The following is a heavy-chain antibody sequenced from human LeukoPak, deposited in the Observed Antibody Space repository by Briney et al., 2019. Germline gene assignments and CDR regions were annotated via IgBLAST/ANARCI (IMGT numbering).Heavy chain of an antibody. J-gene: IGHJ5*02. Sequence: PGGSLGLSCAASGFTFSSYTMNGVRQAPGKGLEWVSYIDLSGSTLYYVDSVKGRFTISRDNAKNSLYLQMNSLRAEDTAVYYCARGPPLFDPWGQGTLVAVSS. CDR1: GFTFSSYT. V-gene: IGHV3-48*04. CDR2: IDLSGSTL. CDR3: ARGPPLFDP.